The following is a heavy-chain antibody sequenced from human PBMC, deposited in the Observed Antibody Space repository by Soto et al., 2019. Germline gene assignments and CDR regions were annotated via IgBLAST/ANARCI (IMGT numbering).Heavy chain of an antibody. CDR1: GFTLSDYY. D-gene: IGHD3-9*01. J-gene: IGHJ3*02. Sequence: QVQLVESGGGLVKPEGSLRLSCAVSGFTLSDYYMSWIRQAPGKGLEWVSYISSSRSYTNYADSVKGRFTISRDNAKNSLYLQMNSLRVEDTAVYYCARDADILTGSDAFDIWGQGTMVTVSS. V-gene: IGHV3-11*05. CDR2: ISSSRSYT. CDR3: ARDADILTGSDAFDI.